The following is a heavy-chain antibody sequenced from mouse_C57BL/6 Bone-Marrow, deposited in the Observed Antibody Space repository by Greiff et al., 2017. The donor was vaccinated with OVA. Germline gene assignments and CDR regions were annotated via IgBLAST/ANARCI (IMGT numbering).Heavy chain of an antibody. Sequence: VHLVESGAELVRPGASVKLSCKASGYTFTDYYINWVKQRPGQGLEWIARIYPGSGNTYYNEKFKGKATLTAEKSSSTAYMQLSSLTSEDSAVYFCASRYYGSGDYWGQGTSVTVSS. D-gene: IGHD1-1*01. CDR3: ASRYYGSGDY. CDR1: GYTFTDYY. CDR2: IYPGSGNT. J-gene: IGHJ4*01. V-gene: IGHV1-76*01.